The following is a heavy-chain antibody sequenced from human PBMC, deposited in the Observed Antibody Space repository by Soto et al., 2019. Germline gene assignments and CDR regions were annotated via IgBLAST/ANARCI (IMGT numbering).Heavy chain of an antibody. J-gene: IGHJ3*02. D-gene: IGHD1-26*01. V-gene: IGHV3-11*01. CDR3: ARDGRYKTTYDGFDT. CDR2: ISGSGTTI. CDR1: GINFSDHF. Sequence: QAQVVESGGGLVKPGGSLRLSCATSGINFSDHFMAWIRLSPGKGLEWIAYISGSGTTIYYAASVRGRFTISRDNANDSLSLQMNRRRAEDTAVYYCARDGRYKTTYDGFDTWGQGTMVTVSS.